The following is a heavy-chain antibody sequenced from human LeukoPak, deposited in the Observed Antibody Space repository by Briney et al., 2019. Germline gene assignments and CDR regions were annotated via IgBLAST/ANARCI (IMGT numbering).Heavy chain of an antibody. CDR3: ARDFRYYDFWSGYPNWFDP. CDR2: ISAYNGNT. D-gene: IGHD3-3*01. CDR1: GYTFTCYG. V-gene: IGHV1-18*01. J-gene: IGHJ5*02. Sequence: ASVKVSCKASGYTFTCYGISWVRQAPGQGLEWMGWISAYNGNTNYAQKLQGRVTMTTDTSTSTAYMELRSLRSDDTAVYYCARDFRYYDFWSGYPNWFDPWGQGTLVTVSS.